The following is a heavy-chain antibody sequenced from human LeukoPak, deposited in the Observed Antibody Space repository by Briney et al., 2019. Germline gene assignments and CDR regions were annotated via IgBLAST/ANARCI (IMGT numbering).Heavy chain of an antibody. D-gene: IGHD3-10*01. CDR3: ARVDYYGSGSYSLDY. CDR1: GFTFSRYG. V-gene: IGHV3-48*01. CDR2: ISSSSSTI. J-gene: IGHJ4*02. Sequence: GGSLRLSCAASGFTFSRYGMHWVRQAPGKGLEWVSYISSSSSTIYYADSVKGRFTISRDNAKNSLYLQMNSLRAEDTAVYYCARVDYYGSGSYSLDYWGQGTLVTVSS.